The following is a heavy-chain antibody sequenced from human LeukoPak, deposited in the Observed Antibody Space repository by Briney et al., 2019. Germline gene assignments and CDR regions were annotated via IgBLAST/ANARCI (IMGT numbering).Heavy chain of an antibody. CDR3: ARCTSTSCYNFDY. Sequence: PSETLSLTCTVSGGSISSYYWNWIRQSAGKGLEWIGHIHTTGSTNCNPSLKSRVTTSLDTSKNQFSLKLNSVTAADTAVYYCARCTSTSCYNFDYWGQGSLVTVSS. CDR2: IHTTGST. J-gene: IGHJ4*02. CDR1: GGSISSYY. D-gene: IGHD2-2*02. V-gene: IGHV4-4*07.